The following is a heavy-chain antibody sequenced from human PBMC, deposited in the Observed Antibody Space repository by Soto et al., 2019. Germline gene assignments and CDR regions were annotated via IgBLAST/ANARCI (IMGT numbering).Heavy chain of an antibody. CDR1: GFTFSSYD. D-gene: IGHD6-19*01. Sequence: GGSLRLSCTASGFTFSSYDMHWVRQAPGKGLEWVALISYDGSNKYNADSVKGRFTISRDNSKNTLYVQMNSLRAEDAAVYYCARSVTDTLYYFDYWGQGILVTVSS. CDR2: ISYDGSNK. J-gene: IGHJ4*02. CDR3: ARSVTDTLYYFDY. V-gene: IGHV3-30-3*01.